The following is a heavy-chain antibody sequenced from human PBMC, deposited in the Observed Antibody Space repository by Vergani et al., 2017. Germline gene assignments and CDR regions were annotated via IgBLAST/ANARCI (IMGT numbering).Heavy chain of an antibody. CDR2: ISSSSSYT. CDR1: GFTFSDYY. Sequence: QVQLVESGGGLVKPGGSLRLSCAASGFTFSDYYMSWIRQAPGKGLEWVSYISSSSSYTNYADSVKGRFTISRDNAKNSLYLQMNSLRAEDTAVYYCAREGPAGSYHQFDYWGQGTLVTVSS. V-gene: IGHV3-11*05. J-gene: IGHJ4*02. D-gene: IGHD3-10*01. CDR3: AREGPAGSYHQFDY.